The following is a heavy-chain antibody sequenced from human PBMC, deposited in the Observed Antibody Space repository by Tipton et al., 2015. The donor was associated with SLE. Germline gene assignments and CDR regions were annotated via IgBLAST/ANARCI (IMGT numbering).Heavy chain of an antibody. Sequence: TLSLTCAVYGDSISSHYWSWFRQPPGKRLEWIGYIYSSGRTSYSSSLRSRVSMSVDTSKNQFSLQLTSVTAADTAVYYCARGLEENVSAERWFDPWGQGILVTVSS. CDR1: GDSISSHY. J-gene: IGHJ5*02. CDR2: IYSSGRT. D-gene: IGHD1-1*01. CDR3: ARGLEENVSAERWFDP. V-gene: IGHV4-59*11.